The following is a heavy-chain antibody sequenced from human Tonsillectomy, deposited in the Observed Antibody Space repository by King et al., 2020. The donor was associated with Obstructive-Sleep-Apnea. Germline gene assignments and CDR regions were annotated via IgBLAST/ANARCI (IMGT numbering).Heavy chain of an antibody. CDR3: ARVCYDILTGYGGYADY. J-gene: IGHJ4*02. CDR1: GFTFSRYT. Sequence: VQLVESGGGLVKPGGSLRLSCAASGFTFSRYTMNWVRQAPGKGLEWVSSISSSGTYIHYADSVKGRFTISRDNAENSLYLQMKSLRAEDTAVYYCARVCYDILTGYGGYADYWGQGTLVTVSS. D-gene: IGHD3-9*01. CDR2: ISSSGTYI. V-gene: IGHV3-21*01.